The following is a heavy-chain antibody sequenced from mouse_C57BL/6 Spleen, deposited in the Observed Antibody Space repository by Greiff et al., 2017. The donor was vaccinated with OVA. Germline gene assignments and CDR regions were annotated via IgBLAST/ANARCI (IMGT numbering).Heavy chain of an antibody. CDR3: ADGYQGAMDY. CDR2: ISSGSSTI. V-gene: IGHV5-17*01. D-gene: IGHD2-3*01. Sequence: EVQVVESGGGLVKPGGSLKLSCAASGFTFSDYGMHWVRQAPEKGLEWVAYISSGSSTIYYADTVKGRFTISRDNAKNTLFLQMTSLRSEDTAMYYCADGYQGAMDYWGQGTSVTVSS. J-gene: IGHJ4*01. CDR1: GFTFSDYG.